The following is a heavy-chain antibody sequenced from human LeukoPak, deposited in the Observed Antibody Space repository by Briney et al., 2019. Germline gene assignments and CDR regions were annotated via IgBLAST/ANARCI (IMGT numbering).Heavy chain of an antibody. Sequence: ASVKVSCKASGYTFTGYYMHWVRQAPGQGLEWMGWINPNSGGTNYAQKFQGRVTMTSDTSISTAYMELSRLRSDDTAVYYCARNTQYYDFWSGYSSADYYYYMDVWGKGTTVTVSS. CDR2: INPNSGGT. V-gene: IGHV1-2*02. J-gene: IGHJ6*03. D-gene: IGHD3-3*01. CDR1: GYTFTGYY. CDR3: ARNTQYYDFWSGYSSADYYYYMDV.